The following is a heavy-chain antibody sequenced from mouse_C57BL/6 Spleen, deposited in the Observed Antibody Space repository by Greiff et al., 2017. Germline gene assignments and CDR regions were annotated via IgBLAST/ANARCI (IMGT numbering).Heavy chain of an antibody. CDR2: ISDGGSYT. CDR3: ARAGAYYAMDY. V-gene: IGHV5-4*01. CDR1: GFTFSSYA. Sequence: EVQVVESGGGLVKPGGSLKLSCAASGFTFSSYAMSWVRQTPEKRLEWVATISDGGSYTYYPDNVKGRFTISRDNAKNNLYLQMSHLKSEDTAMYYCARAGAYYAMDYWGQGTSVTVSS. J-gene: IGHJ4*01.